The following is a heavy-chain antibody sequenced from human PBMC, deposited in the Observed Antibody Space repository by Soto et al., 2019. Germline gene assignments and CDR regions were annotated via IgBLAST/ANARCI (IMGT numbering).Heavy chain of an antibody. CDR1: GFTFSSYA. CDR3: AKVDTGTLYYYYGMDV. CDR2: IRGSGGST. J-gene: IGHJ6*02. D-gene: IGHD1-1*01. Sequence: EVQLLESGGGLVQPGGSLRLSCAASGFTFSSYAMSWVRQAPGKGLEWVSAIRGSGGSTYYADSVKGRFTISRDNSKNTLYLQMNSLRAEDTAVYYCAKVDTGTLYYYYGMDVWGQGTTVTVSS. V-gene: IGHV3-23*01.